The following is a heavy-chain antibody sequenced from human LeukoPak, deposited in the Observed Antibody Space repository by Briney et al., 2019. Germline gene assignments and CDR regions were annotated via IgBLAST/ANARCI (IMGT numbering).Heavy chain of an antibody. V-gene: IGHV1-46*01. J-gene: IGHJ4*02. CDR1: GFTFTTYY. Sequence: GASVKVSCKASGFTFTTYYIHWVRQAPGQGLEWMGLINPSGDSTSYTQKFQGRVTMTRDTSTSTVYMELSSLRSEDTAVYYCARVGLYSSNPADLWGQGTLVTVSS. CDR3: ARVGLYSSNPADL. CDR2: INPSGDST. D-gene: IGHD6-13*01.